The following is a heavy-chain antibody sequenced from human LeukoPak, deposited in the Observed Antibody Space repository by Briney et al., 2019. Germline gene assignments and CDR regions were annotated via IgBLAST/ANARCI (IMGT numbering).Heavy chain of an antibody. CDR3: ARGHKGRGQFDY. J-gene: IGHJ4*02. Sequence: ASVKASCKASGYTFTSYGISWVRQAPGQGLEWMGWMNPNSGNTGYAQKFQGRVTMTRNTSISTAYMELSSLRSEDTAVYYCARGHKGRGQFDYWGQGTLVTVSS. V-gene: IGHV1-8*02. CDR2: MNPNSGNT. CDR1: GYTFTSYG.